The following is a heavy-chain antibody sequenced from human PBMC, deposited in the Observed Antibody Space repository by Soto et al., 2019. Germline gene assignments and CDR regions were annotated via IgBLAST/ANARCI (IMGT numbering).Heavy chain of an antibody. J-gene: IGHJ6*02. V-gene: IGHV3-64*01. D-gene: IGHD4-17*01. CDR2: ISSNGGST. CDR1: GFTFSSYA. CDR3: ARDYGDYYYYGMDV. Sequence: PGVSLRLSCAASGFTFSSYAMHWVRQAPGKGLEYVSAISSNGGSTYYANSVKGRFTISRDNSKNKLYLQMGSLRAEDMAVYYCARDYGDYYYYGMDVWGQGTTVTVSS.